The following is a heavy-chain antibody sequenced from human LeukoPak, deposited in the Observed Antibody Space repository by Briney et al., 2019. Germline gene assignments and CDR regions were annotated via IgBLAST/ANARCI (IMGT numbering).Heavy chain of an antibody. D-gene: IGHD2-2*01. CDR2: IYYSGST. CDR1: GGSITSSSHY. V-gene: IGHV4-39*01. Sequence: SETLSLTCSVSGGSITSSSHYWGWIRQSPEKGLEWIGSIYYSGSTYYNPSLKSRVTISIDTSRSQFSLKLNSVTAADTAIFYCARHVAYCSDTSCYSAWYFDLWGRGTLVTVSS. CDR3: ARHVAYCSDTSCYSAWYFDL. J-gene: IGHJ2*01.